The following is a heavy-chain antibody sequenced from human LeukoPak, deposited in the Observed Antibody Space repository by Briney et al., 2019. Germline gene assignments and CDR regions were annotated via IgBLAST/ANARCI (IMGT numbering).Heavy chain of an antibody. J-gene: IGHJ4*02. CDR3: VRDLEIVTTPAGITPGDDFDY. Sequence: GGSLRLSCAASGFTFRSTWMHWVRQAPGKGLVWASRINTDGSIRSYADSVKGRFTISRDNAKNTLYLEMNSLRVEDTAVYYCVRDLEIVTTPAGITPGDDFDYWGQGALVTVSA. CDR2: INTDGSIR. D-gene: IGHD1-1*01. V-gene: IGHV3-74*01. CDR1: GFTFRSTW.